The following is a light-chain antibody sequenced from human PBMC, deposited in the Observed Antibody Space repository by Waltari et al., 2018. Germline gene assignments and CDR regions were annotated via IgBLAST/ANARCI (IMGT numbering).Light chain of an antibody. J-gene: IGKJ4*02. CDR2: QAS. CDR1: RSVSDW. Sequence: DIQMTQYPSTLSASVGDRVTITCRVSRSVSDWVAWSKQKPGKAPKPLIYQASNLESGVPSRFSGSGSGTEFTLTISSVQPDDFATYYCQQYTNYPLTFGGGTRVEI. CDR3: QQYTNYPLT. V-gene: IGKV1-5*03.